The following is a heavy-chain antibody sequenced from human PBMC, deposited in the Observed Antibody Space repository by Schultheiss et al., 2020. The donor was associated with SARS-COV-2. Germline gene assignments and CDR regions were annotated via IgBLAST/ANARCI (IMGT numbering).Heavy chain of an antibody. CDR3: AKSTTVTTLFDY. CDR2: ISGSGGST. D-gene: IGHD4-17*01. J-gene: IGHJ4*02. V-gene: IGHV3-23*01. Sequence: GESLKISCAASGFTFSSYAMSWVRQAPGKGLEWVSAISGSGGSTYYADSVKGRFTISRDNSKNTLYLQMNSLRAEDTAVYYCAKSTTVTTLFDYWGQGTLVTVSS. CDR1: GFTFSSYA.